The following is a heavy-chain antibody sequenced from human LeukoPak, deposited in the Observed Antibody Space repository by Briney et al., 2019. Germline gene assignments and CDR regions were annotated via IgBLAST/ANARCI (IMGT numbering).Heavy chain of an antibody. V-gene: IGHV4-34*01. J-gene: IGHJ4*02. CDR2: INHSGST. CDR3: ARQAYGGAFDY. D-gene: IGHD4-17*01. CDR1: GGSFSGYY. Sequence: SETLSLTCAVYGGSFSGYYWSWIRQPPGKGLEWIGEINHSGSTNYNPSLKSRVTISVDTSKNQFSLKLSSVTAADTAVYYCARQAYGGAFDYWGQGTLVTVSS.